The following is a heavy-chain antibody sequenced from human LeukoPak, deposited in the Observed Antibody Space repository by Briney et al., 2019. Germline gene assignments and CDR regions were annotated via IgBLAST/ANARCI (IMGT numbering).Heavy chain of an antibody. CDR3: ARVSNFDWLLSRNWFDP. CDR1: GFTVSRNY. J-gene: IGHJ5*02. D-gene: IGHD3-9*01. CDR2: IYSGDST. Sequence: GGSLRLSCAASGFTVSRNYMSWVRQAPGKGLECVSVIYSGDSTYYADSVKGRFTISRDNSKNTLYLLMNSLRAEDTAVYYCARVSNFDWLLSRNWFDPWGQGTLVTVSS. V-gene: IGHV3-53*01.